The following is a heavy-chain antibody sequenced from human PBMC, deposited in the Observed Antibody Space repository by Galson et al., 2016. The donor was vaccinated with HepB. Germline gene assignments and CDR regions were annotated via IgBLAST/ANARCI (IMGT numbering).Heavy chain of an antibody. V-gene: IGHV3-30*04. CDR3: ARDSTGAEKDYYYGMDV. J-gene: IGHJ6*02. D-gene: IGHD2-2*01. Sequence: SLRLSCAASGFTFRSYAMHWVRQAPGKGLEWVAVISYDGSNKYYADSVKGRFIISRDNSKNTLYLQMNSLRAEDTAVYYCARDSTGAEKDYYYGMDVWGQGTTVTVSS. CDR2: ISYDGSNK. CDR1: GFTFRSYA.